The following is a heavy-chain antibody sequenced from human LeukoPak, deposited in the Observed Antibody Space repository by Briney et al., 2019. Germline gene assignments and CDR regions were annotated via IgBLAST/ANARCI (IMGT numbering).Heavy chain of an antibody. CDR2: IYTSGST. CDR3: ASIDSSSWYFWFDP. CDR1: GGSISTYY. Sequence: SETLSLTCTVSGGSISTYYWSWIRQPPGKGLEWIGRIYTSGSTNYNPSLKSRVTMSVDTSKNQFSLKLSSVTAADTAVYYCASIDSSSWYFWFDPWGQGTLVTVSS. D-gene: IGHD6-13*01. V-gene: IGHV4-4*07. J-gene: IGHJ5*02.